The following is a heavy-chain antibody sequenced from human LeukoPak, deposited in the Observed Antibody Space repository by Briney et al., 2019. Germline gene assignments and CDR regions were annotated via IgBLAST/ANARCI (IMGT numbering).Heavy chain of an antibody. CDR2: IYFSGST. CDR1: GGSISSYY. V-gene: IGHV4-59*01. D-gene: IGHD6-13*01. J-gene: IGHJ4*02. Sequence: SETLSLTCTVSGGSISSYYWSWIRQPPGKGLEWIGYIYFSGSTNYNPSLKSRVTISVDTSRNQFSLQLSSVTAADTAVYYCARTSHPHGSSRLFDYWGQGTMVTVSS. CDR3: ARTSHPHGSSRLFDY.